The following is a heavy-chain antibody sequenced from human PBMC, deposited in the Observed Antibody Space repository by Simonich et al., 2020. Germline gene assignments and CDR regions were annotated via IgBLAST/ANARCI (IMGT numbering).Heavy chain of an antibody. CDR2: IKQDGSEK. CDR1: GFTFSSYW. D-gene: IGHD6-6*01. Sequence: EVQLVESGGGLVQPGGSLRLSCAASGFTFSSYWMSWVRQAPGKGWGWVANIKQDGSEKYYVDSVKGRFTISRDNAKNSLYLQMNSLRAEDTAVYYCAREYSSSSDPYWYFDLWGRGTLVTVSS. CDR3: AREYSSSSDPYWYFDL. J-gene: IGHJ2*01. V-gene: IGHV3-7*01.